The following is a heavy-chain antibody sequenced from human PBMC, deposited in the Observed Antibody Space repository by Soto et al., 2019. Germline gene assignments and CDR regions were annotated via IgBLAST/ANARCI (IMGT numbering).Heavy chain of an antibody. CDR1: GFTFTSSA. CDR3: AAGPRIAVAGSDDAFDI. D-gene: IGHD6-19*01. J-gene: IGHJ3*02. CDR2: IVVGSGNT. Sequence: SVKVSCKASGFTFTSSAVQWVRQARGQRLEWIGWIVVGSGNTNYAQKFQERVTITRDMSTSTAYMELSSLRSEDTAVYYCAAGPRIAVAGSDDAFDIWGQGTMVTVSS. V-gene: IGHV1-58*01.